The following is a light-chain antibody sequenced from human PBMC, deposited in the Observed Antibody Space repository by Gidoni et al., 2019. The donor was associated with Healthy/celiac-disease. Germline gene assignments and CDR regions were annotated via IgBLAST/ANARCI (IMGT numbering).Light chain of an antibody. Sequence: HSLLTQPPSVSAAPRPLVTISRPGRSSNIGAGSDVHWYQQLPGTAPKLLIYGNSNRPSGVPDRFSGSKSGTSASLAITGLQAEDEADYYCQAYDSSLSGWVFGGGTKLTVL. J-gene: IGLJ3*02. CDR1: SSNIGAGSD. V-gene: IGLV1-40*01. CDR2: GNS. CDR3: QAYDSSLSGWV.